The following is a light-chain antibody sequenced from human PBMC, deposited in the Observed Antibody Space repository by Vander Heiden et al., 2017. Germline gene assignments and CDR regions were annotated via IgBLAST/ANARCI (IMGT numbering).Light chain of an antibody. Sequence: SYELTQPPSVSVSPGQTASIACSGEKMGDKYACWYQQKPGQSPLLVIYQDNKRPSGIPERFSGSNSGNTATLTISGTQAMDEADYYCQAWDTSTAWKVFGGGTKLTVL. J-gene: IGLJ2*01. CDR2: QDN. CDR1: KMGDKY. V-gene: IGLV3-1*01. CDR3: QAWDTSTAWKV.